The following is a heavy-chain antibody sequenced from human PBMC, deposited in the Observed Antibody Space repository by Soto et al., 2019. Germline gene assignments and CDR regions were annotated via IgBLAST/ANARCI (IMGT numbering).Heavy chain of an antibody. CDR1: GGSISSSSYY. CDR3: ARRLYYDSSGFEGGGMDV. J-gene: IGHJ6*02. Sequence: SETLSLTCTVSGGSISSSSYYWGWIRQPPGKGLEWIGSIFYSGSTYYNPSLKSRVTISVDTSKNQFSLKLTSVTAADTAVYYCARRLYYDSSGFEGGGMDVWGQGTTVPVSS. V-gene: IGHV4-39*01. CDR2: IFYSGST. D-gene: IGHD3-22*01.